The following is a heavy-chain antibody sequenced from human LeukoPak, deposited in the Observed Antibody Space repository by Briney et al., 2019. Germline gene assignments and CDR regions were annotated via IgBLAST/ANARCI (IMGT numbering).Heavy chain of an antibody. Sequence: GGSLRLSCAASGFTFSSYSMNWVRQAPGKGLEWVSSISSSSSYIYYADSVKGRFTISRDNSKNTLYLQTNSLRAEDTAVYYCAKGKFSSGWTDAFDIWGQGTVVTVSS. CDR2: ISSSSSYI. D-gene: IGHD6-19*01. CDR1: GFTFSSYS. V-gene: IGHV3-21*04. CDR3: AKGKFSSGWTDAFDI. J-gene: IGHJ3*02.